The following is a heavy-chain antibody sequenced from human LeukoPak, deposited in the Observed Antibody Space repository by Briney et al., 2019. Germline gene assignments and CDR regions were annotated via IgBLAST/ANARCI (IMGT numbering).Heavy chain of an antibody. D-gene: IGHD3-10*01. CDR3: AKRGPGSSYPYYFDY. CDR2: INSDGSRT. Sequence: PGGSLRLSCAASGFTFSSYWMHWVRQAPGKGLVWVSRINSDGSRTSYADSVKGRFTISRDNAKNTLYLQMNSLRAEDTAVYYCAKRGPGSSYPYYFDYWGQGTLVTVSS. CDR1: GFTFSSYW. V-gene: IGHV3-74*01. J-gene: IGHJ4*02.